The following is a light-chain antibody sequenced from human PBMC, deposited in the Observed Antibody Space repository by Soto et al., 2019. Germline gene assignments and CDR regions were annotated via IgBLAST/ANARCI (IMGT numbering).Light chain of an antibody. CDR2: AAS. CDR1: QDIKNY. J-gene: IGKJ1*01. Sequence: DIQMTQSPSSLSASVGDTVTITCRASQDIKNYLAWFQQKPGKAPKSLIFAASSLQSGVPSKFIGTGSGTDFTLTISSLQAEDVATYFCQQSYNTTWTFGQGTKVDIK. CDR3: QQSYNTTWT. V-gene: IGKV1-16*02.